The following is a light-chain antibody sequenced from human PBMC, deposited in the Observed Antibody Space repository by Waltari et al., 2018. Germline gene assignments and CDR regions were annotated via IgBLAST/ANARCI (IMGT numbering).Light chain of an antibody. CDR1: QSISNN. Sequence: EIVMTQSPATLSVSPGERANLSCRASQSISNNLAWYQQKPGQAPRLLVYGASTRATGIPARFSGSGSGTEFTLTISSLQSEDFAVYYCQQYYNWPQTFGQGTKLEIK. CDR2: GAS. CDR3: QQYYNWPQT. V-gene: IGKV3-15*01. J-gene: IGKJ2*01.